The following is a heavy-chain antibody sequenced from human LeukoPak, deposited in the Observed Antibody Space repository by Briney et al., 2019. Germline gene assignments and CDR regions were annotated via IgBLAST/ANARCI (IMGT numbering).Heavy chain of an antibody. Sequence: PSETLSLTCTVSGGSISSGGYYWSWIRQHPGKGLEWIGYIYYSGSTYYNPSLKSRVTISVDTSKNQFSLKLSSVTAADTAVYYCARGRITMVRGVRDNWFDPWGQGALVTVSS. CDR2: IYYSGST. CDR3: ARGRITMVRGVRDNWFDP. J-gene: IGHJ5*02. V-gene: IGHV4-31*03. D-gene: IGHD3-10*01. CDR1: GGSISSGGYY.